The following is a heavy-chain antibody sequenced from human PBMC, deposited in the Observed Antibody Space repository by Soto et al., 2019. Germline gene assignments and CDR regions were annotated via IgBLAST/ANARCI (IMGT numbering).Heavy chain of an antibody. CDR2: IAWGGSSS. CDR1: GFTFNDFT. Sequence: GGSLRLSCAASGFTFNDFTMHWVRLAPGPGLEWVSIIAWGGSSSFYADSVKGRVTISRDYTRNSLVLQMNSPSTAAAALYYCLKVRSRVFDAWGQGTLVTVSS. CDR3: LKVRSRVFDA. V-gene: IGHV3-43*01. J-gene: IGHJ4*02.